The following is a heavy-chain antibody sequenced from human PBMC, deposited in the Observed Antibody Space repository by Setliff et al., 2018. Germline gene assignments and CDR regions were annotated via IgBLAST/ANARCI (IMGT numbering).Heavy chain of an antibody. Sequence: SETLSLTCTVSSGSISSDNYYWGWIRQPPGKGLEWIGTLSYNGNAYYTPSLKSRVTISIDTSKNQFSLKLSSVTAADTAVYDCARHKSNGSGSYPSLYMDVWGKGIMVTVSS. CDR1: SGSISSDNYY. CDR3: ARHKSNGSGSYPSLYMDV. D-gene: IGHD3-10*01. CDR2: LSYNGNA. V-gene: IGHV4-39*01. J-gene: IGHJ6*03.